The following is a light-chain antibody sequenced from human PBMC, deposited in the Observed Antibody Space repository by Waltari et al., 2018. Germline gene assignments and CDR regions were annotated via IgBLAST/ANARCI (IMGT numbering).Light chain of an antibody. CDR2: DAS. CDR1: QSVSGY. CDR3: HHLTNQPEFA. Sequence: ELVLTQSPATLSLSPGERATLSCRASQSVSGYLAWYQQKPGQAPRLLIYDASNRATGIPDKRSCIAYRTKYGLSIISLAPEDFAIYYCHHLTNQPEFAFGPVHKV. J-gene: IGKJ3*01. V-gene: IGKV3-11*01.